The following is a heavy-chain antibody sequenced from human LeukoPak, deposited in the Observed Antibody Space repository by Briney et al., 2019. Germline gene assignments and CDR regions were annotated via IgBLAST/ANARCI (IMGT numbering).Heavy chain of an antibody. Sequence: GGSLRLSCAASGFIFSSYGMHWVRQAPGKGLEWVAVISYDGSNKYYADSVKGRFTTSRDNSKNTLYLQMNSLRAEDTAVYYCAKVPYDILTGYFFPDYWGQGTLVTVSS. J-gene: IGHJ4*02. D-gene: IGHD3-9*01. CDR2: ISYDGSNK. V-gene: IGHV3-30*18. CDR3: AKVPYDILTGYFFPDY. CDR1: GFIFSSYG.